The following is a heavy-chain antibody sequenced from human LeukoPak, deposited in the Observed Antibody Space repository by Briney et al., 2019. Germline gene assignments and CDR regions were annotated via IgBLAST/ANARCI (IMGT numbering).Heavy chain of an antibody. Sequence: GGSLRLSCAASGFTISNNYMNWVRQAPGKGLEWVSLIYTGGGTYYADFVKGRFTISRGNSKNTLYLQMNSLRVEDTAVYYCARGVVAAGHDYWGQGTLVTVSS. J-gene: IGHJ4*02. CDR2: IYTGGGT. V-gene: IGHV3-53*01. CDR3: ARGVVAAGHDY. CDR1: GFTISNNY. D-gene: IGHD2-2*01.